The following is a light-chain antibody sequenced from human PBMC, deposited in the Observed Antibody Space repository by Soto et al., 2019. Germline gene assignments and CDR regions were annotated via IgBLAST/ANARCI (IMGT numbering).Light chain of an antibody. CDR2: AAS. Sequence: DLQMTQSPSSLSASAGDRVTITCRASQRISTYLNWYQQKPEKAPQLLIYAASSLQSGVPSRFSGSGSGTDFTLTISSLQPEDFATYYCQQSYSTPHTFGQGTKLEIK. J-gene: IGKJ2*01. CDR1: QRISTY. CDR3: QQSYSTPHT. V-gene: IGKV1-39*01.